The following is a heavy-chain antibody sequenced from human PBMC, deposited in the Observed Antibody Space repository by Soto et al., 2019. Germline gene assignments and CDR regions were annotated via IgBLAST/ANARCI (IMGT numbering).Heavy chain of an antibody. V-gene: IGHV5-10-1*01. CDR1: GYSFTSYW. J-gene: IGHJ6*02. D-gene: IGHD2-15*01. CDR2: IDPSDSYT. CDR3: ARHCIHYYYGMDV. Sequence: EFLKISCKGSGYSFTSYWISWVRQMPGKGLEWMGRIDPSDSYTNYSPSFQGHVTISADKSISTAYLQWSSLKASDTAMYYCARHCIHYYYGMDVWGQGTKVTVSS.